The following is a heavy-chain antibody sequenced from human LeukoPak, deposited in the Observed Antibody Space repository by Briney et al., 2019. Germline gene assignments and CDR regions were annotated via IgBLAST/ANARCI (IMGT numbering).Heavy chain of an antibody. V-gene: IGHV4-59*12. Sequence: PSETLSLTCTVSGGSISSYYWSWIRQPPGKGLEWIGYIYYSGSTNYNPSLKSQVTISVDTSKNQFSLKLSSVTAADTAVYYCARDARLAAAGYYFDYWGQGTLVTVSS. CDR2: IYYSGST. CDR3: ARDARLAAAGYYFDY. D-gene: IGHD6-13*01. CDR1: GGSISSYY. J-gene: IGHJ4*02.